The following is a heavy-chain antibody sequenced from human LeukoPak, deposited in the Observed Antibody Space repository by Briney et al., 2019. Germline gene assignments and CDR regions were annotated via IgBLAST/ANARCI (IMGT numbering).Heavy chain of an antibody. J-gene: IGHJ4*02. CDR2: INPNSGGI. V-gene: IGHV1-2*02. CDR1: GYTFTSYY. Sequence: ASVTVSFTASGYTFTSYYMHWVRQAPGQGLEWMGWINPNSGGINYAQKFQGRVTMTRDTSISTAYMELSRLRSDDTAVYYCARSGSDYWGQGTLVTVSS. CDR3: ARSGSDY.